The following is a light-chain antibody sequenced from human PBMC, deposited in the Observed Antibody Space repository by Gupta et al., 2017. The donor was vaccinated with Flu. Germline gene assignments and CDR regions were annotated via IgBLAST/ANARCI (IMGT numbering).Light chain of an antibody. CDR3: AAWDDSLNGPV. V-gene: IGLV1-36*01. Sequence: RVIISCSGSSSNIGNNGVNWYQQFPGKAPKLLVFYDNVLSPGVSDRFSASKSGTSASLAITGLQSEDEAFYYCAAWDDSLNGPVFGGGTKVTVL. CDR1: SSNIGNNG. J-gene: IGLJ3*02. CDR2: YDN.